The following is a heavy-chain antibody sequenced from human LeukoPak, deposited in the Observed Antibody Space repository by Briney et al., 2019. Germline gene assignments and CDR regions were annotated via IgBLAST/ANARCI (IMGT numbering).Heavy chain of an antibody. V-gene: IGHV1-8*01. CDR1: GYTFTSYD. CDR3: ARGRGGPRYYYYYGMDV. Sequence: GASVKVSCKASGYTFTSYDINWVRQATGQGLEWMGWMNPNSGNTGYAQKFQGRATMTRNTSISTAYMELSSLRSEDTAVYYCARGRGGPRYYYYYGMDVWGQGTTVTVSS. CDR2: MNPNSGNT. J-gene: IGHJ6*02. D-gene: IGHD2-15*01.